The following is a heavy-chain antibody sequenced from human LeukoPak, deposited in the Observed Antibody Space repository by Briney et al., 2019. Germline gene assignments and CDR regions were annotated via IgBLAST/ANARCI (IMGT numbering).Heavy chain of an antibody. J-gene: IGHJ6*03. CDR1: GFTFRQYW. D-gene: IGHD3-10*01. CDR2: IKCGGSEMQDGSEK. CDR3: ARSGRGVDSFYFYMDV. V-gene: IGHV3-7*01. Sequence: QAGGSLRLSCAASGFTFRQYWMSWVRQAPGKGLEWVAYIKCGGSEMQDGSEKNYVDSVRGRFTISRDNAKNSLYLQMNSLRAEDTAVYYCARSGRGVDSFYFYMDVWGKGTTVTVSS.